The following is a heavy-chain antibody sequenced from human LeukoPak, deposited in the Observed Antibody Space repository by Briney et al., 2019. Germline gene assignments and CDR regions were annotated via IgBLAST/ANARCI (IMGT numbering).Heavy chain of an antibody. Sequence: ASVKVSCKASGGTFSSYAISWVRQAPGQGLEWMGGLIPIFGTANYAQKFQGRVTITADESTSTAYMELSSLRSEDTAVYYCAGVFGVVTMRYYYHYMDVWGKGTTVTVSS. V-gene: IGHV1-69*13. D-gene: IGHD3-3*01. CDR3: AGVFGVVTMRYYYHYMDV. CDR2: LIPIFGTA. CDR1: GGTFSSYA. J-gene: IGHJ6*03.